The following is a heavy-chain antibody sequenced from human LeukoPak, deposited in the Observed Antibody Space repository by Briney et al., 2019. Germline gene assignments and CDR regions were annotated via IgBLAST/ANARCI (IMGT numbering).Heavy chain of an antibody. D-gene: IGHD3-16*01. CDR2: FYYSGST. V-gene: IGHV4-31*03. J-gene: IGHJ4*02. CDR1: GDSISSGGYF. CDR3: ARARRLGEMSPGTVDY. Sequence: PSETLSLTCTVSGDSISSGGYFWSWIRQHPGKGLEWIGYFYYSGSTYYNPSLKSRVTISVDTSKNQFSLKLSSVTAADTAVYYCARARRLGEMSPGTVDYWGQGTLVTVSS.